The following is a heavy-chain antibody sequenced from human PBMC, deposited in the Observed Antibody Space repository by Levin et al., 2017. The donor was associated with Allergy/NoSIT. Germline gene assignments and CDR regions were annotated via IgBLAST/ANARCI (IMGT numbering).Heavy chain of an antibody. CDR2: IDVGSTTI. CDR3: ARDGGDYDYIWVSYRSGNDAFDM. V-gene: IGHV3-48*02. J-gene: IGHJ3*02. D-gene: IGHD3-16*02. CDR1: GFTFSIYS. Sequence: GGSLRLSCAASGFTFSIYSMNWVRQAPGKGLEWVSYIDVGSTTIYYADSVKGRFTVSRDNAKNSLYLQMNSLRDEDTAVYYCARDGGDYDYIWVSYRSGNDAFDMWGQGTMVTVSS.